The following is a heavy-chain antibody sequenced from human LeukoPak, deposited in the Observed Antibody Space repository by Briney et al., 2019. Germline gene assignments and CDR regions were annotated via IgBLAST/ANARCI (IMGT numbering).Heavy chain of an antibody. CDR2: ISSSSSYI. CDR1: GFTFSSYS. V-gene: IGHV3-21*01. Sequence: GGSLRLSCAVSGFTFSSYSMNWVRQAPGRGLEWVSSISSSSSYIYYADSVKGRFTISRDNAKNSLFLQMNSLGAEDTAVYYCAREGQGDTNDYWGQGTLVTVSS. D-gene: IGHD2-21*02. J-gene: IGHJ4*02. CDR3: AREGQGDTNDY.